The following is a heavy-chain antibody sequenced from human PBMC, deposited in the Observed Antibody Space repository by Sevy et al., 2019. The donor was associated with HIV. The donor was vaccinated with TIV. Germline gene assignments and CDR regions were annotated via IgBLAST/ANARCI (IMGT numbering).Heavy chain of an antibody. V-gene: IGHV3-23*01. CDR1: GFTFSSYA. D-gene: IGHD2-2*02. J-gene: IGHJ4*02. Sequence: GGSLRLSCAASGFTFSSYAMSWVRQAPGKGLEWVSAISGSGGSTYYADSVKGRFTISRDNSKNTLYLQMNSLRAEDTAVYYCAKDHGYCSSTSCYSVLGYYFDYWGQGTLVTVSS. CDR3: AKDHGYCSSTSCYSVLGYYFDY. CDR2: ISGSGGST.